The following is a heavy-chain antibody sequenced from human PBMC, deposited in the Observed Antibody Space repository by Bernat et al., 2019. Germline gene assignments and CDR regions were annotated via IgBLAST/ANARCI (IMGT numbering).Heavy chain of an antibody. CDR1: GGSISSSSYY. J-gene: IGHJ3*02. CDR3: ARALVVVAATDAFDI. D-gene: IGHD2-15*01. Sequence: QLQLQESGLGLVKPSETLSLTCTVSGGSISSSSYYWGWIRQPPGKGLEWIGSIYYSGCTYYNPSLKSRVTISVDTSKNQFSLKLSSVTAADTAVYYCARALVVVAATDAFDIWGQGTMVTVSS. V-gene: IGHV4-39*07. CDR2: IYYSGCT.